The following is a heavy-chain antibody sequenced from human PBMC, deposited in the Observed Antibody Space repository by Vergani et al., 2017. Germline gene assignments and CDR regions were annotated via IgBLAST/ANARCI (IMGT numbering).Heavy chain of an antibody. CDR1: GYTFTSYY. J-gene: IGHJ6*02. CDR3: ARSLAAAGHYYSYYGMDV. Sequence: QVQLVQSGAEVKKPGASVKVSCKASGYTFTSYYMHWVRQAPGQGLEWMGIINPSGGSTSYAQKFQGRDTMTRDTSTSTVYMELSSLRSEDTAVYYCARSLAAAGHYYSYYGMDVWGQGTTVTVSS. D-gene: IGHD6-13*01. V-gene: IGHV1-46*03. CDR2: INPSGGST.